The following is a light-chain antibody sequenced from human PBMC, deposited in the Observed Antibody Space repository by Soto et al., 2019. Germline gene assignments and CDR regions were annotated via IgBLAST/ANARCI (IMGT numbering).Light chain of an antibody. CDR1: QSVSSS. CDR3: QDVHNWPPWT. CDR2: GAS. J-gene: IGKJ1*01. V-gene: IGKV3-15*01. Sequence: EVVMTQSPDTLSVSPGERATLSCRASQSVSSSLAWYQQKPGQAPRLLIYGASTRATGVPARFSGSGSGPEFTLTIGSLQSEDVAVYYCQDVHNWPPWTFGQGTRVEIK.